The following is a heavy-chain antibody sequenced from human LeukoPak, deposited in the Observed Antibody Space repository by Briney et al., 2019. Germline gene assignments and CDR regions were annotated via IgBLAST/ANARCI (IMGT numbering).Heavy chain of an antibody. CDR1: GFTFSSYG. Sequence: GGSLRLSCAVSGFTFSSYGMHWVRQAPGKGLEWMAVISYDGSNQYYADSVKGRFTIPRDNAKNSLYLQMNSLRAEDTAVYYCVRDGREAVAGTFDYWGQGTLVTVSS. CDR3: VRDGREAVAGTFDY. J-gene: IGHJ4*02. D-gene: IGHD6-19*01. CDR2: ISYDGSNQ. V-gene: IGHV3-30*03.